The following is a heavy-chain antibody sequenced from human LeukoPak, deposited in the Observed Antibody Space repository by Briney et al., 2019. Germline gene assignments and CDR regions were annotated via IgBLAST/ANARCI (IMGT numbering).Heavy chain of an antibody. D-gene: IGHD3-22*01. CDR3: ASIVTESSGYFSSYYGMDV. Sequence: SESLSRNCTVSGGSSSISSYYWGWIRHPPRKLLECIGSIYYSGSTYYNPSLKSRVTISVDTSKNQISLKLSSVTAADTAVYYCASIVTESSGYFSSYYGMDVWGQGTTVTVSS. CDR2: IYYSGST. CDR1: GGSSSISSYY. J-gene: IGHJ6*02. V-gene: IGHV4-39*07.